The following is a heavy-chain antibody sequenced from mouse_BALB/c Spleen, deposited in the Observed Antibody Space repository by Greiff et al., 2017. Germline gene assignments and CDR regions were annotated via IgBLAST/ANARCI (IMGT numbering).Heavy chain of an antibody. D-gene: IGHD2-10*02. CDR2: ISSGSSTI. J-gene: IGHJ4*01. CDR1: GFTFSSFG. V-gene: IGHV5-17*02. Sequence: EVNVVESGGGLVQPGGSRKLSCAASGFTFSSFGMHWVRQAPEKGLEWVAYISSGSSTIYYADTVKGRFTISRDNPKNTLFLQMTSLRSEDTAMYYCARVRYGNPMDDWGQGTSVTVSS. CDR3: ARVRYGNPMDD.